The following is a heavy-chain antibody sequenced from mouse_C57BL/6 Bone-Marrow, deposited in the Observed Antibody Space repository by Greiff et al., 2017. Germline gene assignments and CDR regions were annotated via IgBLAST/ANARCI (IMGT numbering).Heavy chain of an antibody. J-gene: IGHJ4*01. CDR1: GFTFSSYA. Sequence: DVHLVESGEGLVKPGGSLKLSCAASGFTFSSYAMSWVRQTPEKRLEWVAYISSGGDDIYYADTVKGRFTISRDNARNTLYLQMRSLKYEDTAMYYCTRRGQLRLYYYAMDYWGQGTSVTVSS. D-gene: IGHD3-2*02. V-gene: IGHV5-9-1*02. CDR3: TRRGQLRLYYYAMDY. CDR2: ISSGGDDI.